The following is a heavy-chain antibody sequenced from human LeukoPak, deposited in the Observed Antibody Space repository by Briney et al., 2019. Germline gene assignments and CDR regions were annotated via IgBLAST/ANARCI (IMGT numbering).Heavy chain of an antibody. CDR1: GFTFSDYY. V-gene: IGHV4-34*01. CDR2: INHSGST. D-gene: IGHD3-22*01. CDR3: ARVSNYYDSSGYNKRLGASFDY. J-gene: IGHJ4*02. Sequence: GSLRLSCAASGFTFSDYYWSWIRQPPGKGLEWIGEINHSGSTNYNPSLKSRVTISVDTSKNQFSLKLSSVTAADTAVYYCARVSNYYDSSGYNKRLGASFDYWGQGTLVTVSS.